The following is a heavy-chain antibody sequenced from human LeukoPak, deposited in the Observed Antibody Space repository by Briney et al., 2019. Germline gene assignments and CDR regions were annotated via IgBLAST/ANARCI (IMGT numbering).Heavy chain of an antibody. Sequence: SETLSLTCTVSGGPIRGYFWSWIRQPPGKGLEWIGHIYSSGSTTYTPSLQGRVTISLDTSKNQFSLKLSSVTAADTAVYYCARHYDSGSYPLDFWGQGTLVTVSS. D-gene: IGHD3-10*01. CDR2: IYSSGST. V-gene: IGHV4-59*08. J-gene: IGHJ4*02. CDR1: GGPIRGYF. CDR3: ARHYDSGSYPLDF.